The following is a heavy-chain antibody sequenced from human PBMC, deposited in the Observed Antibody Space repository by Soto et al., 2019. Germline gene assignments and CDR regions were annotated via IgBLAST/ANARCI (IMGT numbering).Heavy chain of an antibody. CDR2: IWYDGSNK. CDR1: GFIFGNAW. D-gene: IGHD6-19*01. J-gene: IGHJ4*02. V-gene: IGHV3-33*08. Sequence: GGSLRLSCAASGFIFGNAWINWVRQAPGKGLEWVAVIWYDGSNKYYADSVKGRFTISRDNSKNTLYLQMNSLRAEDTAVYYCASLAVAEDYWGQGTLVTVSS. CDR3: ASLAVAEDY.